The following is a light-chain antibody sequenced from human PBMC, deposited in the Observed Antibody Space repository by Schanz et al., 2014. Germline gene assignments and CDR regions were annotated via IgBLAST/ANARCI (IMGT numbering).Light chain of an antibody. CDR1: SSDIGGYNY. Sequence: QSALTQPRSVSGSPGQSVTISCTGTSSDIGGYNYVSWYQQHPGKAPKLIIYEVNRRPSGVPDRFSGSKSGTSASLAITGLQAEDEADYYCQSYDSGLSGWVFGGGTKVTVL. V-gene: IGLV2-11*01. CDR2: EVN. J-gene: IGLJ3*02. CDR3: QSYDSGLSGWV.